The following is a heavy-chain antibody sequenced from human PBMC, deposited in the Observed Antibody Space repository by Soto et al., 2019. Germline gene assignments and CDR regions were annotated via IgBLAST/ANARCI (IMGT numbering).Heavy chain of an antibody. CDR2: INPRNGDT. CDR1: GYTFTGNY. CDR3: VRGGGVDVVTPTRIVFDS. D-gene: IGHD2-21*02. J-gene: IGHJ4*02. V-gene: IGHV1-2*02. Sequence: QVQLVQSGAEVKKPGASVKVSCKVSGYTFTGNYMHWMRQAPGQGPEWMGWINPRNGDTDYAQKFQGRVTITRDTSISTAYMDLSRRTSDDTAIYFCVRGGGVDVVTPTRIVFDSWGQGTLLTVSS.